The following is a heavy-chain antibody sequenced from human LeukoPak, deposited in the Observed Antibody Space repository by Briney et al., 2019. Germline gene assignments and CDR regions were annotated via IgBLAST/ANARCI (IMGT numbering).Heavy chain of an antibody. CDR1: GFSFSYYA. Sequence: GRSLRLSCAASGFSFSYYAMHWVRQAPGKGLEWVAIISNDGSNKYYGDSVKGRFTTSRDNSKNTLYLQMNSLRAEDTAVYYCARALGSCTNRLCYTEFDYWRQGTLVTVSP. D-gene: IGHD2-8*01. CDR3: ARALGSCTNRLCYTEFDY. V-gene: IGHV3-30*01. CDR2: ISNDGSNK. J-gene: IGHJ4*02.